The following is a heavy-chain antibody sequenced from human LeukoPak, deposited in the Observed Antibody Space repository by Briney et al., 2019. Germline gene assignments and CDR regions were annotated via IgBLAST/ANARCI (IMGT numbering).Heavy chain of an antibody. D-gene: IGHD3-3*01. Sequence: SETLSLTCTVSGGSISSSSYYWGWIRQPPGKGLESIVSIYYSGSTYYNPSLKSRVTISVDTSKNQFSLKLSSVTAADTAVYYCARHFRTAWSGYRWDWFDPWGQGTLVTVSS. V-gene: IGHV4-39*01. CDR2: IYYSGST. J-gene: IGHJ5*02. CDR3: ARHFRTAWSGYRWDWFDP. CDR1: GGSISSSSYY.